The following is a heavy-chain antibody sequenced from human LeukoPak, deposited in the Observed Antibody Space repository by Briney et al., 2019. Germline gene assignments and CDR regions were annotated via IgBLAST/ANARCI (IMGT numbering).Heavy chain of an antibody. CDR2: IRSKAYGGTT. J-gene: IGHJ4*02. V-gene: IGHV3-49*03. D-gene: IGHD4-17*01. CDR1: GFTFGDYA. Sequence: SLRLSCTASGFTFGDYAMSWFRQAPGKGLEWVGFIRSKAYGGTTEYAASVKGRFTISRDDSKSIAYLQMNSLKTEDTAVYYCTRDLPSTVTYYFDYWGQGTLVTVSS. CDR3: TRDLPSTVTYYFDY.